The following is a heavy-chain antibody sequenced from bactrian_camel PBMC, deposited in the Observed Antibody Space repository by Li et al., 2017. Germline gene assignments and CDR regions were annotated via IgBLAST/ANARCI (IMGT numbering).Heavy chain of an antibody. Sequence: HVQLVESGGTSVQAGGSLRLSCAASGYTFRNRCMGWFRQAPGKELEFVSNFDRDGSTGYADSVKGRFTVSQDRARDTVYLEMNSLTPEDTAIYYCSADRAVWKERCRPLRAGSFASSGQGTQVTVS. V-gene: IGHV3S53*01. CDR2: FDRDGST. J-gene: IGHJ4*01. CDR1: GYTFRNRC. D-gene: IGHD1*01.